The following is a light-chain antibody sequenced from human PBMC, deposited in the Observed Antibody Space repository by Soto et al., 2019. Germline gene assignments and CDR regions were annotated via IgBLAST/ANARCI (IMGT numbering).Light chain of an antibody. J-gene: IGKJ1*01. V-gene: IGKV1-16*01. CDR1: QSVSNF. Sequence: DIQMTQSPSSLSASVGDTVTITCRASQSVSNFLGWFQQKPGKPPKSLIYTASSLQSGVPARFRGSGSGTQFTLTINDLHPEDFATYYCQQYRSYPRTFGQGTKVEFK. CDR3: QQYRSYPRT. CDR2: TAS.